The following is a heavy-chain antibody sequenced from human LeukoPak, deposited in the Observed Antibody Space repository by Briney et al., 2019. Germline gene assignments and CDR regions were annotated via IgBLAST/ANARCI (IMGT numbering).Heavy chain of an antibody. CDR3: ARDRGNGDYGDYFDS. CDR1: GDSITRGTYY. Sequence: SETLSLTCTVSGDSITRGTYYWNWIWQPAGKGLEWIGRIHTSSRVNYNPSLKSRVTISIDTSRNLVSLRLTSVTAADAAVYYCARDRGNGDYGDYFDSWGQGTLVSVSS. J-gene: IGHJ4*02. V-gene: IGHV4-61*02. D-gene: IGHD4-17*01. CDR2: IHTSSRV.